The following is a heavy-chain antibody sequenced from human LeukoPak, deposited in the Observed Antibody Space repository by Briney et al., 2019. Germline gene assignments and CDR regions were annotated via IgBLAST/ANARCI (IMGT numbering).Heavy chain of an antibody. CDR3: ARTSTYYDFWSGYRDFDY. J-gene: IGHJ4*02. D-gene: IGHD3-3*01. V-gene: IGHV4-30-4*08. CDR1: GGSISSGDYY. CDR2: IYYSWST. Sequence: SQTLSLTCTVSGGSISSGDYYGSLIRQPPRKRLEWIGYIYYSWSTYYNPSLKSRVTISVDTSKNQFSLKLSSVTAADTAVYYCARTSTYYDFWSGYRDFDYWGQGTLVTVSS.